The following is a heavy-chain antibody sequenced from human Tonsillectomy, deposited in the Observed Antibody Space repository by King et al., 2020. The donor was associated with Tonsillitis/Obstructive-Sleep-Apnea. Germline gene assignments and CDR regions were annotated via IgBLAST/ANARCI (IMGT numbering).Heavy chain of an antibody. CDR2: FDPEDGET. V-gene: IGHV1-24*01. CDR3: ATGGLGITGTLYFQH. CDR1: GYNLTELF. Sequence: VQLVQSGAEVKKPGASVKVSCKVSGYNLTELFMHWVRQAPGKGLEWLGGFDPEDGETTYAQKFQGRVTMTEDTSSDTAYMELSSLRSEDTAVYYCATGGLGITGTLYFQHWGQGTLVAVSS. D-gene: IGHD1-20*01. J-gene: IGHJ1*01.